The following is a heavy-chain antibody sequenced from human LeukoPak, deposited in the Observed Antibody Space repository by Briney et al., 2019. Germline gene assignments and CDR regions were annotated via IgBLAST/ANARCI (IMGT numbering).Heavy chain of an antibody. Sequence: ASVKVSCKASGYTFTSYYMHWVRPAPGQGLEWMGIINPSGGSTSYAQKFQGRVTMTRDTSTSTVYMELSSLRSEDTAVYYCASIGGSSPFDYWGQGTLVTVSS. J-gene: IGHJ4*02. D-gene: IGHD6-13*01. CDR1: GYTFTSYY. CDR3: ASIGGSSPFDY. V-gene: IGHV1-46*01. CDR2: INPSGGST.